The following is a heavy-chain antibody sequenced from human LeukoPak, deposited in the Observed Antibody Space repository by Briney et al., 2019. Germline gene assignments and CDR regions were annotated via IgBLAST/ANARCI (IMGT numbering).Heavy chain of an antibody. J-gene: IGHJ4*02. Sequence: GGALQISCQGSGYLFISYWIGWGRQMPGKGLEGMGIIYAGDCDTRYSPSCEGQGTISADKSISTAYLQWSTLKPSDTAMYYCARHETGPYFDYWGQGTLVTVSS. CDR2: IYAGDCDT. V-gene: IGHV5-51*01. D-gene: IGHD1-1*01. CDR1: GYLFISYW. CDR3: ARHETGPYFDY.